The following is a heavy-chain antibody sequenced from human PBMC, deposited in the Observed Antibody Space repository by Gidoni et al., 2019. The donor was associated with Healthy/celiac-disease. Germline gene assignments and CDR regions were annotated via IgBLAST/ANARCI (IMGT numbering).Heavy chain of an antibody. D-gene: IGHD3-22*01. Sequence: EVQLVESGGGLVQPGRSLRLSCAASGFTFDAYAMHWVRQAPGKGLEWVSGISWNSGSIGYADSVKGRFTISRDNAKNSLYLQMNSLRAEDTALYYCAKDTGIVVVTSDAFDIWGQGTMVTVSS. V-gene: IGHV3-9*01. CDR3: AKDTGIVVVTSDAFDI. CDR1: GFTFDAYA. J-gene: IGHJ3*02. CDR2: ISWNSGSI.